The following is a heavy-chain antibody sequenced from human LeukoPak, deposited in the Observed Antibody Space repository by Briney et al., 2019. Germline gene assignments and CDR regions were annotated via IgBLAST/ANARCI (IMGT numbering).Heavy chain of an antibody. V-gene: IGHV3-33*01. J-gene: IGHJ1*01. CDR3: AREPPPNYYDSSGYPLQYFQH. D-gene: IGHD3-22*01. Sequence: GRSLRLSCAASGFTFSSYGMHWVRQALGKGLEWVAVIWYDGSNKYYADSVKGRFTISRDNSKNTLYLQMNSLRAEDTAVYYCAREPPPNYYDSSGYPLQYFQHWGQGTLVTVSS. CDR2: IWYDGSNK. CDR1: GFTFSSYG.